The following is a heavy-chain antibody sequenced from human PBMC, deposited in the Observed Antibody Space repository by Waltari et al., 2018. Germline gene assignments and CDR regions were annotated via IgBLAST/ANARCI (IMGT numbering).Heavy chain of an antibody. D-gene: IGHD6-13*01. CDR2: ISWDGGSK. Sequence: EVQLVESGGVVVQPGGSLRLSCAASGFTFDDYAMHWVRQAPGKGLEWVSLISWDGGSKDYADSVKGRCTIARDNSKNSLYLQMNSLRAEDTALYYCAKDGGSSSWYAFYYSMDVWGQGTTVTVSS. V-gene: IGHV3-43D*04. CDR3: AKDGGSSSWYAFYYSMDV. J-gene: IGHJ6*02. CDR1: GFTFDDYA.